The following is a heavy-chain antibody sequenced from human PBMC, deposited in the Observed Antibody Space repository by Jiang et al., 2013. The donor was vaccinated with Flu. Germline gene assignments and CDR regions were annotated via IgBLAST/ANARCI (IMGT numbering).Heavy chain of an antibody. J-gene: IGHJ2*01. CDR2: IYYSGST. Sequence: KGLEWIGSIYYSGSTYYNPSLKSRVTISVDTSKNQFSLKLSSVTAADTAVYYCARREDIVLMVYAHSFDWYFDLWGRGTLVTVSS. CDR3: ARREDIVLMVYAHSFDWYFDL. V-gene: IGHV4-39*01. D-gene: IGHD2-8*01.